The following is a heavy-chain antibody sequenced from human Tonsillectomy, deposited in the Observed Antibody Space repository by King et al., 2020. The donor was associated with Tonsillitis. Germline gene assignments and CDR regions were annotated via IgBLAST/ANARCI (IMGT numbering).Heavy chain of an antibody. CDR3: AKGFDSSGYYSEYFDL. J-gene: IGHJ2*01. D-gene: IGHD3-22*01. CDR2: TSYDGSKK. Sequence: VQLVESGGGVVQPGRSLRLSCAASGFTFSNYGMHWVRQAPGKGLEWVAVTSYDGSKKYYADSGKGRFTISRDNSKNTLYLRMNSLRAEDTAVYYCAKGFDSSGYYSEYFDLWGRGTLVTVSS. CDR1: GFTFSNYG. V-gene: IGHV3-30*18.